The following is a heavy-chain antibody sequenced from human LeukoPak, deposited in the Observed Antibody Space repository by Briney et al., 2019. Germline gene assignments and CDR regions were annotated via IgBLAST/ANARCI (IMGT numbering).Heavy chain of an antibody. CDR2: INPNSGGT. V-gene: IGHV1-2*06. Sequence: GASAKVSCKASGYTFTGYYMHWVRQAPGQGLEWMGRINPNSGGTNYAQKFQGRVTMTRDTSISTAYMELSRLRSDDTAVYYCARDRSGPSGYSSSWVDYWGQGTLVTVSS. CDR1: GYTFTGYY. CDR3: ARDRSGPSGYSSSWVDY. D-gene: IGHD6-13*01. J-gene: IGHJ4*02.